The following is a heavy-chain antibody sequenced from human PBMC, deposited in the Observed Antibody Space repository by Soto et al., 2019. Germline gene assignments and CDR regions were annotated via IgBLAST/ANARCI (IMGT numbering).Heavy chain of an antibody. CDR2: FHNSGNP. Sequence: PSETLSLTCSISGVSISGYHWNWIRQTPGKGVEWIGYFHNSGNPKYSSPLKSRVTISMDMSKNQSSLKLSSVTAADTAVYYCARWGGFCISTSCYNYCYGMDVWGQGTTVTVSS. CDR1: GVSISGYH. V-gene: IGHV4-59*01. CDR3: ARWGGFCISTSCYNYCYGMDV. D-gene: IGHD2-2*02. J-gene: IGHJ6*02.